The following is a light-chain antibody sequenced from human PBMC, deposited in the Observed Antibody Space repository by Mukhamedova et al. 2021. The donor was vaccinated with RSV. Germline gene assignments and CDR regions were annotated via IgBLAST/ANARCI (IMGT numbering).Light chain of an antibody. V-gene: IGKV4-1*01. CDR2: WAS. CDR1: QSVLYSSNNKNY. Sequence: GTINCKSSQSVLYSSNNKNYLAWYQQKPGQPPKLLIYWASTRESGVPDRFSGSGSGTDFTLTISSLQAEDVAVYYCQQYYSTPWTF. J-gene: IGKJ1*01. CDR3: QQYYSTPWT.